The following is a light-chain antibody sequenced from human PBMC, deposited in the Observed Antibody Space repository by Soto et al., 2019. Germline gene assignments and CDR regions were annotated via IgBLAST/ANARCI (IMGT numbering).Light chain of an antibody. V-gene: IGKV3D-15*01. CDR1: QSVITN. Sequence: EIGSTPSPATLSLSPGERVTLSCRASQSVITNLAWYQQKPGQAPRLLMYEAASRATGIPGRFSGSGSGTEFTLTISSLQSEDFAVYYCQQYNSWPPITFGQGTRLEV. CDR2: EAA. CDR3: QQYNSWPPIT. J-gene: IGKJ5*01.